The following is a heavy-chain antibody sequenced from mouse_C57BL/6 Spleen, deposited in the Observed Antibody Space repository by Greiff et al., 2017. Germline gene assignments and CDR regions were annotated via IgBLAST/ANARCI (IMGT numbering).Heavy chain of an antibody. J-gene: IGHJ1*03. D-gene: IGHD6-5*01. CDR3: ARDRGAYPGYFDV. Sequence: EVKLMESGGGLVKPGGSLKLSCAASGFTFSSYAMSWVRQTPEKRLEWVATISDGGSYTYYPDNVKGRFTISRDNAKNNLYLQMSHLKSEDTAMYYCARDRGAYPGYFDVWGTGTTVTVSS. V-gene: IGHV5-4*01. CDR1: GFTFSSYA. CDR2: ISDGGSYT.